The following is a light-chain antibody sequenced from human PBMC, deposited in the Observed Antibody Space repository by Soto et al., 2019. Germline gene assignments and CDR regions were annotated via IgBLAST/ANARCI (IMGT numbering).Light chain of an antibody. CDR1: QSVNYY. Sequence: DIQMTQFPSSLSAAVVYRVTITCLASQSVNYYLNWYQQKPGRAPKLLIYAASSLQSGVPSRFSGSGSGADFTLTISSLQPEDFATYYCQQANSFPLTFGGGTKVDI. CDR2: AAS. V-gene: IGKV1-12*01. CDR3: QQANSFPLT. J-gene: IGKJ4*01.